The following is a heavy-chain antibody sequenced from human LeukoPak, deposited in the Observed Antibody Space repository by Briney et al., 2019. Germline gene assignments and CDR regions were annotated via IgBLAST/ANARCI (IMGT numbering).Heavy chain of an antibody. D-gene: IGHD6-19*01. CDR3: ARAPFTLYSSGWYRWYFDL. CDR2: INHSGST. J-gene: IGHJ2*01. Sequence: PSETLSLTCAVYGGSFSGYYWSWIRQPPGKGLEWIGEINHSGSTNYNPSLKSRVTISVDTSKNQFSLKLSSVTAADTAVYYCARAPFTLYSSGWYRWYFDLWGRGTLVTVSS. V-gene: IGHV4-34*01. CDR1: GGSFSGYY.